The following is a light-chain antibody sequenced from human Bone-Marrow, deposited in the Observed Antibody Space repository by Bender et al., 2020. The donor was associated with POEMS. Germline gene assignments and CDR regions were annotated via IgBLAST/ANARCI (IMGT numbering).Light chain of an antibody. CDR3: QTADSSDTHADVL. Sequence: SNELTQPPSVSVSPGQTASITCSGDVLPKQYAHWYQKKPGQAPLLVIFKDSERPSGIPERFSGSSSGTTATLTISGVQAEDEADYYCQTADSSDTHADVLFGGGTKVTVL. CDR1: VLPKQY. CDR2: KDS. V-gene: IGLV3-25*02. J-gene: IGLJ2*01.